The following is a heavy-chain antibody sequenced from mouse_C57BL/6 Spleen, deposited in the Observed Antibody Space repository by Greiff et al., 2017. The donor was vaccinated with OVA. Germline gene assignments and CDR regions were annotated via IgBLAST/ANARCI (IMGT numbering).Heavy chain of an antibody. Sequence: VKLVASGPGLVAPSQSLSITCTVSGFSLTSYGVSWVRQPPGKGLEWLGVIWGDGSTHYPSALISRLSIIKDNSTSQVFLNLLSLQTDDTAAYYCANLYEGAMDDWGQGPSVTVAS. CDR3: ANLYEGAMDD. D-gene: IGHD1-1*01. V-gene: IGHV2-3*01. CDR1: GFSLTSYG. J-gene: IGHJ4*01. CDR2: IWGDGST.